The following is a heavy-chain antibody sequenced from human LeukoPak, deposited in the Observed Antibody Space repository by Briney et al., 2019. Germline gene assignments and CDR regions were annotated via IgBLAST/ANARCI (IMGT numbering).Heavy chain of an antibody. D-gene: IGHD3-10*01. J-gene: IGHJ6*04. V-gene: IGHV3-21*01. CDR1: GFTFRSYS. Sequence: GGSLRLSCAASGFTFRSYSMNWVRQAPGKGLEWVSSISSSSSYIYYADSVKGRFTISRDNAKNSLYLQMNSLRAEDTAVYYCARDAGITMVRGATMDVWGKGTTVTVSS. CDR2: ISSSSSYI. CDR3: ARDAGITMVRGATMDV.